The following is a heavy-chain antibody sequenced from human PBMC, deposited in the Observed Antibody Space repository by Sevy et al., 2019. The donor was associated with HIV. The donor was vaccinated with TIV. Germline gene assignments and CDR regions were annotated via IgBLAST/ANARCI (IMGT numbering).Heavy chain of an antibody. CDR2: ISYDGTDI. CDR1: RFTFGSYA. CDR3: ARDGISSGWYRGYYFDY. D-gene: IGHD6-19*01. J-gene: IGHJ4*02. Sequence: GGSLRLSCAASRFTFGSYAIHWVRQAPGKGLEWVAFISYDGTDIYYADSVKGRFTISRDNSKNTLFLQMNSLRAEDTAVYYCARDGISSGWYRGYYFDYWGQGTLVTVSS. V-gene: IGHV3-30*04.